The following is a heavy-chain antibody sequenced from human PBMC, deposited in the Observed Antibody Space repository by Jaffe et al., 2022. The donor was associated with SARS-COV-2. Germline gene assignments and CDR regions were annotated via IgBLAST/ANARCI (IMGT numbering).Heavy chain of an antibody. V-gene: IGHV4-59*01. Sequence: QVQLQESGPGLVRPSETLSLTCAVSGGSITGDYWSWIRQPPGKGPEWIGYIYYTGSTSYNPSLNSRATISVDTSENQFSLRLSSVTAADTAVYYCAREGRVGTRPGQVGYYYYGLDVWGQGTTVTVSS. CDR2: IYYTGST. J-gene: IGHJ6*02. D-gene: IGHD6-6*01. CDR3: AREGRVGTRPGQVGYYYYGLDV. CDR1: GGSITGDY.